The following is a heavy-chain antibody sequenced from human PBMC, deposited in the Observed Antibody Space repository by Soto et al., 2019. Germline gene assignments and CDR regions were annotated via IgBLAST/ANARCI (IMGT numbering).Heavy chain of an antibody. V-gene: IGHV3-48*02. CDR2: ISTSSSPR. Sequence: GGSLRLSCAASGFTFRHYSMHLVRQAPGKGLGCVSYISTSSSPRYYADSVKGRFTISRDNDRKSIYLEMSSLRDEDTAIYYCARDALQYYDRDGRHAGWGPGT. CDR1: GFTFRHYS. J-gene: IGHJ4*02. CDR3: ARDALQYYDRDGRHAG. D-gene: IGHD3-16*01.